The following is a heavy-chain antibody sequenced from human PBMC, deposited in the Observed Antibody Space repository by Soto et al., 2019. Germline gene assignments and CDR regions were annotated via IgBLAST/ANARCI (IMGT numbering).Heavy chain of an antibody. D-gene: IGHD1-26*01. CDR3: AKEWVPKSGSLYPDY. CDR2: ISYDGSNK. J-gene: IGHJ4*02. Sequence: QVQLVESGGGVVQPGRSLRLSCAASGFTFSSYGMHWVRQAPGKGLEWVAVISYDGSNKYYADSVKGRFTISRDNSKNTLYLQMYSLRAEDTAVYYCAKEWVPKSGSLYPDYWGQGTLVTVSS. V-gene: IGHV3-30*18. CDR1: GFTFSSYG.